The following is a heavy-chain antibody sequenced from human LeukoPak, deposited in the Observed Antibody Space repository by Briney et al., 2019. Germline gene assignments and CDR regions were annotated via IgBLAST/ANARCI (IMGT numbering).Heavy chain of an antibody. D-gene: IGHD6-13*01. Sequence: SVKVSCKASGGTFSSYAISWVRQAPGQGLEWMGWIIPIFGTANYAQKFQGKVTITADESTSTAYMELSSLRSEDTAVYYCAREGFSNSYNSSSWYAPVDFWGQGTLVTVSS. CDR1: GGTFSSYA. CDR3: AREGFSNSYNSSSWYAPVDF. CDR2: IIPIFGTA. J-gene: IGHJ4*02. V-gene: IGHV1-69*13.